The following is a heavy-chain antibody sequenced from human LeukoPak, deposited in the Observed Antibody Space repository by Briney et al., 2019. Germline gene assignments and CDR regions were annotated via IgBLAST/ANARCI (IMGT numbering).Heavy chain of an antibody. V-gene: IGHV4-38-2*02. CDR3: ASGLPGGGAFDI. J-gene: IGHJ3*02. CDR1: GYSISSGYY. CDR2: IYHSGST. D-gene: IGHD5-12*01. Sequence: SETLSLTCTVSGYSISSGYYWGWIRQPPGKGLEWIGSIYHSGSTYYNPSLKSRVTISVDTSKNQFSLKLSSVTAADTAVYYCASGLPGGGAFDIWGQGTMVTVSS.